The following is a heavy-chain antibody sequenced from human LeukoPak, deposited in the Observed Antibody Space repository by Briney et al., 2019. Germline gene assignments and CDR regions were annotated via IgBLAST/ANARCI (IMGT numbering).Heavy chain of an antibody. V-gene: IGHV1-69*04. Sequence: ASVKVSCKASGGTFSSYAISWVRQAPGQGLEWMGRIIPILGIANYAQKFQGRVTITADKSTSTAYMELSSLRSEDTAVYYCARITGLSPGDWFDPWGQGTLVTVSS. J-gene: IGHJ5*02. D-gene: IGHD1-14*01. CDR1: GGTFSSYA. CDR2: IIPILGIA. CDR3: ARITGLSPGDWFDP.